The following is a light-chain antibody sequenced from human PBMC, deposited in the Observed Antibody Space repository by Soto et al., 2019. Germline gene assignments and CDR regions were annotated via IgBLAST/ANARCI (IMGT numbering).Light chain of an antibody. CDR2: EVN. CDR1: SSDVGDYDY. CDR3: SSYAGSNNVV. J-gene: IGLJ2*01. Sequence: QSALTQPPSTSGSPGQSVTISCTGTSSDVGDYDYVSWYQQHPGKAPKLMIYEVNKRPSGVPDRFSGSKSGNTASLTVSGLEAEDEADYHSSSYAGSNNVVFGGGTKLTVL. V-gene: IGLV2-8*01.